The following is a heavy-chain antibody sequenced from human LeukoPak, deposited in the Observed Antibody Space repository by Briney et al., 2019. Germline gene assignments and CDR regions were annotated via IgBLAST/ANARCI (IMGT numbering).Heavy chain of an antibody. D-gene: IGHD2-2*01. V-gene: IGHV3-7*01. CDR2: IKQDGSEK. CDR1: GFTFSSYW. J-gene: IGHJ3*02. CDR3: ARVRGGYCSSTSCSDAFDI. Sequence: PGGSLRLSCAASGFTFSSYWMSWVRQVPGKGLEWVANIKQDGSEKYYVDSVKGRFTISRDNAKNSLYLQMNSLRVEDTAVYYCARVRGGYCSSTSCSDAFDIWGQGTMVTVSS.